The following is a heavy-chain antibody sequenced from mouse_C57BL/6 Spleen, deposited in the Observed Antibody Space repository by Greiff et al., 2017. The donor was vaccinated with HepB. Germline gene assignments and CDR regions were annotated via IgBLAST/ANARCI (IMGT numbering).Heavy chain of an antibody. CDR1: GFNIKDYY. J-gene: IGHJ2*01. CDR2: IDPEDGET. CDR3: ASKEGYYFDY. Sequence: EVKLEESGAELVKPGASVKLSCTASGFNIKDYYMHWVKQRTEQGLEWIGRIDPEDGETKYAPKFQGKATITADTSSNTAYLQLSSLTSEDTAVYYCASKEGYYFDYWGQGTTLTVSS. V-gene: IGHV14-2*01.